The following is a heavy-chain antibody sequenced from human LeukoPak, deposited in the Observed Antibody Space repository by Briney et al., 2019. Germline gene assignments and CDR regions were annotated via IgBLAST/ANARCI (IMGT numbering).Heavy chain of an antibody. Sequence: ASVTVSCKASGYIFTSYYMFWVRQAPGQGLEWMGIINPSGGSIRYAQKFQGRVTMTRDTSISTAYMELSRLRSDDTAVYYCASQSYYDSSGYTNWSDPWGQGTLVTVSS. D-gene: IGHD3-22*01. V-gene: IGHV1-46*01. CDR3: ASQSYYDSSGYTNWSDP. CDR1: GYIFTSYY. CDR2: INPSGGSI. J-gene: IGHJ5*02.